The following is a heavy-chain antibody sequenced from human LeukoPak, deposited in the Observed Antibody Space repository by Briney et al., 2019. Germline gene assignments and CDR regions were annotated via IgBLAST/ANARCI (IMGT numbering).Heavy chain of an antibody. CDR1: GFTFSSYS. Sequence: KPGGSLRLSCAASGFTFSSYSMNWVRQAPGKGLEWVSSISSSSSYIYYADSVKGRFAISRDNAKNSLYLQMNSLRAEDTAVYYCASLLRDILPFFDYWGQGTLVTVSS. J-gene: IGHJ4*02. CDR3: ASLLRDILPFFDY. CDR2: ISSSSSYI. V-gene: IGHV3-21*01.